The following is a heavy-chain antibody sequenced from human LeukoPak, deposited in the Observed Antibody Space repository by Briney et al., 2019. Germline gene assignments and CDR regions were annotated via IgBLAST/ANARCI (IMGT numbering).Heavy chain of an antibody. J-gene: IGHJ4*02. V-gene: IGHV5-51*01. CDR1: GYILTNYW. D-gene: IGHD5-24*01. Sequence: GESLKISCKGSGYILTNYWIAWVRQMPGKGLEWMGIIYPDDSDTRYSPSFQGQVTISADKSINTAYLQWTSLKASDTAMYYCARRGNNADYWGQGTLVTVSS. CDR2: IYPDDSDT. CDR3: ARRGNNADY.